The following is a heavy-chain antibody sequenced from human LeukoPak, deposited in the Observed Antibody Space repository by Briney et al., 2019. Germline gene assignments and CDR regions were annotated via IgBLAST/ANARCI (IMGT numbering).Heavy chain of an antibody. D-gene: IGHD6-19*01. J-gene: IGHJ4*02. CDR3: ARAIAEAGTDF. V-gene: IGHV3-74*01. Sequence: GGSLRLSCVVSGFTFSSYWMHWVRQAPGKGLVWVSRINSDGSSTSYADSVKGRFTISRDNAKKTLYLQMNTLRAEDTAMYYCARAIAEAGTDFWGQGTLVTVPS. CDR1: GFTFSSYW. CDR2: INSDGSST.